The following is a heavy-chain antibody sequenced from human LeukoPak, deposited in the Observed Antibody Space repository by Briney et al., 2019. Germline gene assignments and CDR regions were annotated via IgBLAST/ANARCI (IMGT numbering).Heavy chain of an antibody. J-gene: IGHJ4*02. CDR3: AKGQDGFFDY. Sequence: GGSLRLSCAASGFTFSSYAMSWVCQAPGKGLDWVSSISDSGGSTYYADSMKGRFTISRDNSKNTLYLQMNSLRAEDTAVYYCAKGQDGFFDYWGQGTLVTVSS. CDR2: ISDSGGST. CDR1: GFTFSSYA. D-gene: IGHD4-17*01. V-gene: IGHV3-23*01.